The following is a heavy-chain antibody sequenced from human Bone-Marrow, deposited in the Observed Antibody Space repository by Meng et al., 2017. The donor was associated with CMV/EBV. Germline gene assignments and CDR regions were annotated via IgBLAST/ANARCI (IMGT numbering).Heavy chain of an antibody. Sequence: GSLRLSCAVYGGSFSGYYWSWIRQPPGKGLEWIGEINHSGSTNYNPSLKSRVTISVDTSKNQFPRKLRSVTAADTAVYYCARVKRLVVIAIRERLGAFDIWGQGTMVTVSS. V-gene: IGHV4-34*01. D-gene: IGHD2-21*01. J-gene: IGHJ3*02. CDR1: GGSFSGYY. CDR2: INHSGST. CDR3: ARVKRLVVIAIRERLGAFDI.